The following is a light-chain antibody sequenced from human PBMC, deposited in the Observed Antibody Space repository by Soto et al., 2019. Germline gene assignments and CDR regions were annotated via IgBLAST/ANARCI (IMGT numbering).Light chain of an antibody. CDR1: QSLVYSDGNTY. Sequence: DVVMTQSPLSLPVTLGQPASISCRSSQSLVYSDGNTYLNWFQQRPGQSPRRLIYKVSNRDSGVPDRFSGSGSGTDFTLKISRVEAGDVGVYYCMQGTHWRTFGQGTKVEIK. CDR3: MQGTHWRT. V-gene: IGKV2-30*01. CDR2: KVS. J-gene: IGKJ1*01.